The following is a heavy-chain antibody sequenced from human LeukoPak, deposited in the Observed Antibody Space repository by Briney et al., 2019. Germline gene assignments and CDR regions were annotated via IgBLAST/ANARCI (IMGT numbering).Heavy chain of an antibody. Sequence: SETLSLTCTVSGGSISSYYGSWTRQPPGKGLEWIGYIYFSGSTIYNPSLKSRVTISVDSSKNQFSLKLSSVTAADTAVYYCARAGYSYGSSSQESYGMDVWGQGTTVTVSS. V-gene: IGHV4-59*08. CDR2: IYFSGST. CDR3: ARAGYSYGSSSQESYGMDV. D-gene: IGHD5-18*01. J-gene: IGHJ6*02. CDR1: GGSISSYY.